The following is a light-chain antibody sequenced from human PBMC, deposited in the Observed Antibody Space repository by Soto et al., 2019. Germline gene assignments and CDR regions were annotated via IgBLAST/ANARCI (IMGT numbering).Light chain of an antibody. CDR2: EVS. CDR3: SSYAGSV. Sequence: QSALTQPPSASGSPGQSVTISCTGTSSDVGGYNYVSWYQQHPGKAPKLIIYEVSKRPSGVPDRFSGSKSGNTASLTVSGLQAEDEADYYWSSYAGSVFGGGTKVTVL. J-gene: IGLJ2*01. V-gene: IGLV2-8*01. CDR1: SSDVGGYNY.